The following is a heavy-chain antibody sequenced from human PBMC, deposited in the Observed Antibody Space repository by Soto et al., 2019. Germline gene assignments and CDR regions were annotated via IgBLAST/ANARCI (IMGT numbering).Heavy chain of an antibody. J-gene: IGHJ5*02. V-gene: IGHV3-23*01. CDR2: ISGSGGST. Sequence: GGSLRLSCAASGFTFSSYAMSWVRQAPGKGLEWVSAISGSGGSTYYADSGKGRFTISRDDAKNTLYLQMNSLRAEDTAVYYCAKTGANYDILTGDQRRYNWFDPWGQGT. CDR1: GFTFSSYA. CDR3: AKTGANYDILTGDQRRYNWFDP. D-gene: IGHD3-9*01.